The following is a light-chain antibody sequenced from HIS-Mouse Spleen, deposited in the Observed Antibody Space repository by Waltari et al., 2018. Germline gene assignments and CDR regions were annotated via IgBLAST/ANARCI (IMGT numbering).Light chain of an antibody. CDR1: HLRSYY. V-gene: IGLV3-19*01. CDR3: YSTDSSGNHWV. CDR2: GKS. Sequence: SSELPRHPAVSLPLGQPARIPCQGVHLRSYYASGYQQKPGKAPVLVIYGKSNRPSGIPERFSGSSSGKMATLTISGAQAEDEADYYCYSTDSSGNHWVFGGGTKLTVL. J-gene: IGLJ2*01.